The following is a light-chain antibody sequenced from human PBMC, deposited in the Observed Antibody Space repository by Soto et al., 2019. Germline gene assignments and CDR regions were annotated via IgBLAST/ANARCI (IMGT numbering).Light chain of an antibody. V-gene: IGKV1-27*01. CDR3: QKYNSAPRT. J-gene: IGKJ1*01. CDR2: DAS. CDR1: QSVSSSY. Sequence: TQSPGTLSLSPGERATLSCRASQSVSSSYLAWYQQKPGKVPKLLIYDASTLQSGVPSRFSGSGSGTDFTLTISSLQPEDVATYYCQKYNSAPRTFGQGTTVEI.